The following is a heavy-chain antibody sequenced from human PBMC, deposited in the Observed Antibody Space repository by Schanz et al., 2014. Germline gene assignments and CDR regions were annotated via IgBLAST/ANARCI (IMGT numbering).Heavy chain of an antibody. CDR3: AKDLISGWSGFDY. D-gene: IGHD6-19*01. CDR1: GFTVSSNY. Sequence: DVQLLESGGGLVQPGGSLRLSCAASGFTVSSNYMSWVRQAPGKGLEWVSITYSGGSTYYADSVKGRFTISRDNSKNTLYLLMNSLRAEDTAVYYCAKDLISGWSGFDYWGQGTLVIGSS. J-gene: IGHJ4*02. V-gene: IGHV3-66*01. CDR2: TYSGGST.